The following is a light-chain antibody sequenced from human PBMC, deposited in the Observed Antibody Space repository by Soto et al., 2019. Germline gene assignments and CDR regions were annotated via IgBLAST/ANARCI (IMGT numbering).Light chain of an antibody. CDR1: QSLVYTDGNTY. J-gene: IGKJ2*01. V-gene: IGKV2-30*01. CDR2: KVS. CDR3: VQGTHWPGT. Sequence: VVMTQSPLSLPVTLGQPASISCRSSQSLVYTDGNTYLIWFQQRPGQSPRGLFHKVSKRDAGVRDRFNASGSGTDFTPEISRVEAEDGGMYHCVQGTHWPGTFGQGTKLEIK.